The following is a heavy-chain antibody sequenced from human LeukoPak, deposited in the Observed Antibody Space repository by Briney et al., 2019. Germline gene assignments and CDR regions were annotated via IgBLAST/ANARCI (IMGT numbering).Heavy chain of an antibody. CDR1: GFTFGSYE. D-gene: IGHD3-10*02. CDR3: ARDLHYYVAMDV. V-gene: IGHV3-48*03. CDR2: ISRGGSSI. J-gene: IGHJ6*02. Sequence: GGSLRLSCEASGFTFGSYEMNWVRQAPGKGLEWLSYISRGGSSIYYVDSVRGRFTISRDNSKNTLFLQLHNLRVEDTALYYCARDLHYYVAMDVWGQGTTVTVSS.